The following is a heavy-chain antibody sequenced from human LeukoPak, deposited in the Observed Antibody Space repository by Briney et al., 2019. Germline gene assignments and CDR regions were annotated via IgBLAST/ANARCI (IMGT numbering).Heavy chain of an antibody. CDR2: ISSSSSYI. CDR3: ARDMGTLGAADGSGY. Sequence: GGSLRLSCAASGFTFSSYSMNWVRQAPGKGLEWVSSISSSSSYIYYADSVKGRFTISRDNAKNSLYLQMNSLRVEDTAVYYCARDMGTLGAADGSGYWGQGTLVTVSS. V-gene: IGHV3-21*01. CDR1: GFTFSSYS. D-gene: IGHD6-13*01. J-gene: IGHJ4*02.